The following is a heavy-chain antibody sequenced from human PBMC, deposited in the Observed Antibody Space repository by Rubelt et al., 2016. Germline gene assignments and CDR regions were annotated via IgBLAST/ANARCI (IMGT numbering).Heavy chain of an antibody. V-gene: IGHV3-33*01. CDR2: IWYDGSNK. D-gene: IGHD6-6*01. J-gene: IGHJ6*02. CDR1: GFTFSSYG. CDR3: ARFWGGSSSSSYYYGMDV. Sequence: QVQLVESGGGVVQPGRSLRLSCAASGFTFSSYGMHWVRQAPGKGLEWVAVIWYDGSNKYYADSVKGRFTISRDNVKKTVYLQMGSLRAGDTAVYYCARFWGGSSSSSYYYGMDVWGQGTTVTVSS.